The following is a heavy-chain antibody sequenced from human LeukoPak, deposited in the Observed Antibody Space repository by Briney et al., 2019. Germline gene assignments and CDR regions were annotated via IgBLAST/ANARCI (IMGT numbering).Heavy chain of an antibody. Sequence: GASVKVSCKASGYTFTGYYMHRVRQAPGQGLEWMGWINPNSGGTNYAQKFQGRVTMTRDTSISTAYMELSRLRSDDTAVYYCARDHYYDSSGDAFDIWGQGTMVTVSS. CDR1: GYTFTGYY. V-gene: IGHV1-2*02. D-gene: IGHD3-22*01. J-gene: IGHJ3*02. CDR3: ARDHYYDSSGDAFDI. CDR2: INPNSGGT.